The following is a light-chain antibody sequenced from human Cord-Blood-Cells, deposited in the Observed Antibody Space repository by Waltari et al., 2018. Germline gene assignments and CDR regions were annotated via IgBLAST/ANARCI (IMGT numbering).Light chain of an antibody. CDR1: KLGDKY. Sequence: SYELTQPPSVSVSPGQTASITCSGDKLGDKYACWYQQKPGRSPVLVIYQDSTRPSGIPERFSGSNSGNTATLTISGTQAMDEADYYCQAWDSSTAWVFGGGTKLTVL. V-gene: IGLV3-1*01. CDR3: QAWDSSTAWV. J-gene: IGLJ3*02. CDR2: QDS.